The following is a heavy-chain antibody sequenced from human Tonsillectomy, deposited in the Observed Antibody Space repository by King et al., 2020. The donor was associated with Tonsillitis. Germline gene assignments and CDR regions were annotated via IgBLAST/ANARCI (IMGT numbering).Heavy chain of an antibody. CDR1: GYSFSTYW. Sequence: VQLVESGAEVKKPGESLKISCKSSGYSFSTYWVAWVRQMPGKGLEWVGIIYPGDSDTRYSPSFQGRVTISADKSISTAYLQWSSLRASDTAMYYCPRLPAGGYYYMDVWGKGTTVTVSS. V-gene: IGHV5-51*01. D-gene: IGHD3-16*01. J-gene: IGHJ6*03. CDR3: PRLPAGGYYYMDV. CDR2: IYPGDSDT.